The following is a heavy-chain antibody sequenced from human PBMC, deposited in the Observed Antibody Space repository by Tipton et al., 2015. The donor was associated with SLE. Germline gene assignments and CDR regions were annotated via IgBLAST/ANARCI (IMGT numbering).Heavy chain of an antibody. J-gene: IGHJ4*02. Sequence: TLSLTCTVSGGSISSGDYYWSWIRQPPGKGLEWIGEINHSGSTNYNPSLKSRVTISVDTSKNQFSLKLSSVTAADTAVYYCARLGEYSSFWGQGTLVTVSS. CDR2: INHSGST. CDR3: ARLGEYSSF. D-gene: IGHD6-6*01. CDR1: GGSISSGDYY. V-gene: IGHV4-30-4*01.